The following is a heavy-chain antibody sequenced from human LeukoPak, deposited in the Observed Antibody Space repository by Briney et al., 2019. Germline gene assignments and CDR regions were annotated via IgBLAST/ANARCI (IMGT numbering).Heavy chain of an antibody. Sequence: GGSLRLSCAASGFTFDDYAMHWVRQAPGKGLEWVSVITGNGGGIYYTDSVKGRFTISRDNSKNTLYLQMNSLRAEDTATYYCVKDRQPDSRYNFDYWGQGTLVTVSS. CDR2: ITGNGGGI. J-gene: IGHJ4*02. V-gene: IGHV3-23*01. CDR3: VKDRQPDSRYNFDY. D-gene: IGHD5-12*01. CDR1: GFTFDDYA.